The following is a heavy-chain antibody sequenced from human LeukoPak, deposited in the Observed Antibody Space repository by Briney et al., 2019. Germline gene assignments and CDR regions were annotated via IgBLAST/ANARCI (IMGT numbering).Heavy chain of an antibody. Sequence: SETLSLTCTVSGGSISSYYWSWIRQPPGKGLEWIGEINHSGSTNYNPSLKSRVTISVDTSKNQFSLKLSSVTAADTAVCYCARVCNWNPGTFDYWGQGTLVTVSS. D-gene: IGHD1-20*01. CDR1: GGSISSYY. CDR2: INHSGST. CDR3: ARVCNWNPGTFDY. V-gene: IGHV4-34*01. J-gene: IGHJ4*02.